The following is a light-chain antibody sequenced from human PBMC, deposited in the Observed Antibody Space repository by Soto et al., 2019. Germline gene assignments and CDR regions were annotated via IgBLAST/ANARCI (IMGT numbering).Light chain of an antibody. CDR2: GTS. CDR1: QSISSK. V-gene: IGKV3-15*01. J-gene: IGKJ5*01. Sequence: PGERATLSCSASQSISSKLACYQQKPGQAPRLLLYGTSTRATRITARFSGSGSGAEFTLPTISILYAEDGVCYCRQYSTCLPSTSGQG. CDR3: RQYSTCLPST.